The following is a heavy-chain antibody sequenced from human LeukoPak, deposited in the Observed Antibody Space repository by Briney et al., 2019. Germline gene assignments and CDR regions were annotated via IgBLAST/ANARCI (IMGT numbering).Heavy chain of an antibody. CDR1: GFTFSSYG. D-gene: IGHD5-18*01. Sequence: GGSLRLSCAASGFTFSSYGMHWVRQAPGKGLEWVSATSSSDAGTYHAESVRGRFTISRDNSKNTLYLQMNSLRADDAAVYYCAKRPSHTPMVNLFGNWGQGTLVTVSS. V-gene: IGHV3-23*01. J-gene: IGHJ4*02. CDR3: AKRPSHTPMVNLFGN. CDR2: TSSSDAGT.